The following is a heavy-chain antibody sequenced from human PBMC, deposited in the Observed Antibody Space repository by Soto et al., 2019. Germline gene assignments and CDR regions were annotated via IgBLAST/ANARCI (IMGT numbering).Heavy chain of an antibody. CDR2: IIPNPGTA. CDR3: ARSQGSSTSLEIYYYYYYGMDV. CDR1: GGTFGSYA. Sequence: QXQLVXSXAEVXKPGSSVKVSXKASGGTFGSYAXXXXXXXXXQGLEWMGGIIPNPGTANYAQKFQGRVTIAADESTSKAYMELSSLRSEDTAVYYCARSQGSSTSLEIYYYYYYGMDVWGQGTTVTVSS. J-gene: IGHJ6*02. D-gene: IGHD2-2*01. V-gene: IGHV1-69*01.